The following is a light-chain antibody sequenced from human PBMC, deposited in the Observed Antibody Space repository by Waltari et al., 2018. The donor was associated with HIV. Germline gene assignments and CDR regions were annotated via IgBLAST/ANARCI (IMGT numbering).Light chain of an antibody. CDR3: CSYAGSYTWV. CDR2: DGS. V-gene: IGLV2-11*01. Sequence: QSALTQPRSVSGSPGPSVTISCTGNSSDVGGYNSVSWYQQHPGKAPKLMIYDGSKRPSGVPDRFSGSKSGNTASLTISGLQAENEADYYCCSYAGSYTWVFGGGTKLTVL. CDR1: SSDVGGYNS. J-gene: IGLJ3*02.